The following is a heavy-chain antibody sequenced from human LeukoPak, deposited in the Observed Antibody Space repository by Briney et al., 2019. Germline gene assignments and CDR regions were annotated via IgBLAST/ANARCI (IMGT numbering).Heavy chain of an antibody. CDR1: GGSISSYY. CDR3: ARQGGGFWYFDL. J-gene: IGHJ2*01. V-gene: IGHV4-59*08. D-gene: IGHD6-25*01. CDR2: IYYSGST. Sequence: SETLSLTCTVSGGSISSYYWSWIRQPPGKGLEWIGYIYYSGSTNYNPSLKSRVTVSVDTSKNQFSLKLRSVTAADTAVYYCARQGGGFWYFDLWGRGTLVTVSS.